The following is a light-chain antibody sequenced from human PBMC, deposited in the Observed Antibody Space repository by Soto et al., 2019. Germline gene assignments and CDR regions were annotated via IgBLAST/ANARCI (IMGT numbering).Light chain of an antibody. CDR3: CSYTGGRTHYV. CDR2: EVA. V-gene: IGLV2-14*03. CDR1: NSDVGAYPY. Sequence: QSALTQPASVSGSPGQSITISCTGTNSDVGAYPYVSWYQQHPGNAPKLLIYEVADRPSGVSDRFSGSKSGNTASLTISALQAEDEAVYYCCSYTGGRTHYVFGLGTKLTVL. J-gene: IGLJ1*01.